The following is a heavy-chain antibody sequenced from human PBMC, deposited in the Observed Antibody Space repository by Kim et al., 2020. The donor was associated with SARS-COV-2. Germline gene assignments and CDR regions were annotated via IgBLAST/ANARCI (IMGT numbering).Heavy chain of an antibody. V-gene: IGHV3-48*04. CDR1: GLPFSIYS. J-gene: IGHJ6*01. CDR3: VRETSDYGYYDYYHHYG. D-gene: IGHD3-22*01. Sequence: GGSLRLSCAASGLPFSIYSMHWVRQALGKGWEWVSYISSSSSTIYYADSVKGRFTISRDNAKNSLYLLMNSLRAEDTAVYYCVRETSDYGYYDYYHHYG. CDR2: ISSSSSTI.